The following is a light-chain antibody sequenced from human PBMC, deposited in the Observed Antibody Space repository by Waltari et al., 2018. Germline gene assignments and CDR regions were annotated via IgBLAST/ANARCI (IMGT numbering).Light chain of an antibody. CDR1: QVVGKY. V-gene: IGKV3-20*01. CDR3: QKYDFLPAT. Sequence: EIVLTQSPGTLSLSPGERATLSCRASQVVGKYLAGYQQRPGQAPRLLLYHTSIRATGIPDRFSGSGYGTDFSLTISRLEPEDFAVYYCQKYDFLPATFGQGTTVEIK. CDR2: HTS. J-gene: IGKJ1*01.